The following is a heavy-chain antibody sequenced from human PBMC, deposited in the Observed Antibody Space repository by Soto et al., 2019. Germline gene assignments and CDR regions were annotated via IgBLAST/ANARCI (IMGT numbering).Heavy chain of an antibody. D-gene: IGHD2-15*01. J-gene: IGHJ4*02. CDR3: ARVIVATRYCSGGSCDDYFDY. CDR2: IYPGDSDT. CDR1: GYSFTSYW. V-gene: IGHV5-51*01. Sequence: GESLKISCKGSGYSFTSYWIVWMRQMHGKGLEWMGIIYPGDSDTRYSPSFQGQVTISADKSISTAYLQWSSLKASDTAMYYCARVIVATRYCSGGSCDDYFDYWGQGTLVTVSS.